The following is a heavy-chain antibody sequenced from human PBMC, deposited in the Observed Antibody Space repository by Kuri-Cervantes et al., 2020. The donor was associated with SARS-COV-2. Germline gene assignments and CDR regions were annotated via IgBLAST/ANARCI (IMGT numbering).Heavy chain of an antibody. J-gene: IGHJ5*02. CDR3: ARLFHNGWFDP. D-gene: IGHD1-1*01. V-gene: IGHV1-18*01. CDR1: GGTFSTYA. Sequence: ASVKVSCKASGGTFSTYAINWLRQAPGQGLEWMGWISAYNGNANYAQKLQGRVTMTTDTSTSTAYMELRGLRSDDTAVYYCARLFHNGWFDPWGQGTLVTVSS. CDR2: ISAYNGNA.